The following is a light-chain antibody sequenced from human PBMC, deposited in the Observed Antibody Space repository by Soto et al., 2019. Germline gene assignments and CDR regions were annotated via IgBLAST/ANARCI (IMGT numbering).Light chain of an antibody. J-gene: IGKJ3*01. CDR1: QSVGSSY. CDR2: GAS. V-gene: IGKV3-20*01. Sequence: EIVLTQSPGTLSLSPGERATLSCRASQSVGSSYLAWYQQKPGQAPRVLIYGASSRATGIPDRFSGSGSGTDFTLTISRLEPEDLAVYYCQQYATSPFTFGPGTTVDIK. CDR3: QQYATSPFT.